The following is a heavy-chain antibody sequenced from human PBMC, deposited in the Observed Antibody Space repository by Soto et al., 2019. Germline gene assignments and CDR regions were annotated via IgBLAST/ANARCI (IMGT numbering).Heavy chain of an antibody. CDR2: IDPSDSYT. J-gene: IGHJ5*02. D-gene: IGHD1-7*01. CDR3: AITGTPTAPVWFDP. Sequence: PGESLKISCKGFGYSFTIYWISWVLQMPGKGLEWMGRIDPSDSYTNYSPSFQGHVTISADKSISTAYLQWSSLKASDTAMYYCAITGTPTAPVWFDPWGQGTLVTVSS. CDR1: GYSFTIYW. V-gene: IGHV5-10-1*01.